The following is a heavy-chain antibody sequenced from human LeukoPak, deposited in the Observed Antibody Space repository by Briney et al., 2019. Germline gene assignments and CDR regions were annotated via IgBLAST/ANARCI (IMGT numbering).Heavy chain of an antibody. V-gene: IGHV3-7*01. Sequence: GGSLRLSCAASGLTFSYYWMSWVRQAPGKGLEWVANIKEDGSDKYYVDSLRGRFTISRDSAKNSLSLQMNSLRAEDTGVYFCARIHVHGLDIWGRGTMVTVSS. J-gene: IGHJ3*02. D-gene: IGHD2-8*01. CDR1: GLTFSYYW. CDR3: ARIHVHGLDI. CDR2: IKEDGSDK.